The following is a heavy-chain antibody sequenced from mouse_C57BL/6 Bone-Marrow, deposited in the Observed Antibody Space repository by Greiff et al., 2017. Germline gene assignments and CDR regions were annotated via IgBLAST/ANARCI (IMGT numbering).Heavy chain of an antibody. CDR3: ARTGYYYGSSYWFAY. CDR2: ILPGSGST. J-gene: IGHJ3*01. CDR1: GYTFTGYW. Sequence: LVESGAELMKPGASVKLSCKATGYTFTGYWIEWVKQRPGHGLEWIGEILPGSGSTNYNEKFKGKATFTADTSSNTAYMQHSSLTTEDSAIYYCARTGYYYGSSYWFAYWGQGTLVTVSA. D-gene: IGHD1-1*01. V-gene: IGHV1-9*01.